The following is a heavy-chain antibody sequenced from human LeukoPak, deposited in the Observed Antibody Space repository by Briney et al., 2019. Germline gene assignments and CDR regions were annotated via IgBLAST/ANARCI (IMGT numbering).Heavy chain of an antibody. Sequence: GGSLRLSCAASGVTFANTWMHWGRQAPGKGVGWVSIINNDGSSTNYADSVKGGFTISRDNANNTLYLQMTSLRDEDTAVYSCVIAGTYGSGRWGQATLVTVSS. D-gene: IGHD3-10*01. V-gene: IGHV3-74*01. J-gene: IGHJ4*02. CDR3: VIAGTYGSGR. CDR2: INNDGSST. CDR1: GVTFANTW.